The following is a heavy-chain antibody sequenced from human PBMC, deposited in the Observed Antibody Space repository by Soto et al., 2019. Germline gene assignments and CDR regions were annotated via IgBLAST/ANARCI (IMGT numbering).Heavy chain of an antibody. D-gene: IGHD2-21*02. J-gene: IGHJ4*02. CDR2: IYWDDDK. V-gene: IGHV2-5*02. CDR1: GFSLSTTEEG. CDR3: AHGSCLGADCWPKPFFDF. Sequence: QITLKESGPTLVKPTQTLPLTCTFSGFSLSTTEEGVGWIRQPPGKAPEWLALIYWDDDKRYSPSLKTRLTITNDTSKHQVVLTASNVDQVGTATYFCAHGSCLGADCWPKPFFDFWGQGILVSVSS.